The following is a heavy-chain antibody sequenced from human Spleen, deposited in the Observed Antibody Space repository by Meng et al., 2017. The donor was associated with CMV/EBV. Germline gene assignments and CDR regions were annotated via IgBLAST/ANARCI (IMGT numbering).Heavy chain of an antibody. D-gene: IGHD3-10*01. Sequence: SETLSLTCTVSGGSISSGDYYWSWIRQPPGKDLEWIGYIYYSGSTYYNPSLKSRITISVDTSKNQFSLKLRSMTAADTAVYYCARTRGAFDIWGQGTMVTVSS. CDR1: GGSISSGDYY. CDR2: IYYSGST. J-gene: IGHJ3*02. V-gene: IGHV4-30-4*08. CDR3: ARTRGAFDI.